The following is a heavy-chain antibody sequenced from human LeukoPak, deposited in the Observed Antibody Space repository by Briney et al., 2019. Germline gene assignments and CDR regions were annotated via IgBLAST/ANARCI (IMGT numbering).Heavy chain of an antibody. CDR1: GYTFTGYY. CDR2: INPNSGGT. V-gene: IGHV1-2*02. D-gene: IGHD3-10*01. Sequence: GASVKVPCKASGYTFTGYYMHWVRQAPGQGLEWMGWINPNSGGTNYAQKFQGRVTMTRDTSISTAYMELSRLRSDDTAVYCCAKGSDPFRWFGEFNVKLPRPIRHYYFDSWGQGTLVTVSS. CDR3: AKGSDPFRWFGEFNVKLPRPIRHYYFDS. J-gene: IGHJ4*02.